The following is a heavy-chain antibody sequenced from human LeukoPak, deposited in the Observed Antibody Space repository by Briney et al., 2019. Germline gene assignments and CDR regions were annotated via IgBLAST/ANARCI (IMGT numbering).Heavy chain of an antibody. CDR1: GGSISSGSYY. CDR3: ARGGLVWELPPTWGHDY. J-gene: IGHJ4*02. CDR2: IYTSGST. D-gene: IGHD1-26*01. Sequence: PSETLSLTCTVSGGSISSGSYYWSWIRQPAGKGLEWIGRIYTSGSTNYNPSLKSRVTMSVDTSKNQFSLKLSSVTAADTAVYYCARGGLVWELPPTWGHDYWGQGTLVTVSS. V-gene: IGHV4-61*02.